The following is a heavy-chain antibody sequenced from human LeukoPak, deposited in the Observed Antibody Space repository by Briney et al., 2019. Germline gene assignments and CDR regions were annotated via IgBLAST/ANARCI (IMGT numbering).Heavy chain of an antibody. V-gene: IGHV1-69*13. Sequence: RASVKVSCKSSGGTFSSYAIIWVRQAPGQGLKWMGGIIPIFGTANYAQKFQGRVTITADESTSTAYMELSSLRSEDTAVYYCARASGYSYGSGDYYYYGMDVWGQGTTVTVSS. J-gene: IGHJ6*02. D-gene: IGHD5-18*01. CDR2: IIPIFGTA. CDR3: ARASGYSYGSGDYYYYGMDV. CDR1: GGTFSSYA.